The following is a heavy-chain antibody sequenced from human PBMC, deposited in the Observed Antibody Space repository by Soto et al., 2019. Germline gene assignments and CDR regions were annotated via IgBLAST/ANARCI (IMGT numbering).Heavy chain of an antibody. Sequence: QVQLVQSGAEVQRPGASVKVSCKPSGYIFKNYGISWVRQAPGQGLEWMGWIYPKEDRANFAQNFQGRVTLTTDTPRSTAYIELRSLRFDDSAVYFCARDIDYDIDYWGQGTLVTVSS. CDR3: ARDIDYDIDY. D-gene: IGHD4-17*01. V-gene: IGHV1-18*01. CDR1: GYIFKNYG. J-gene: IGHJ4*02. CDR2: IYPKEDRA.